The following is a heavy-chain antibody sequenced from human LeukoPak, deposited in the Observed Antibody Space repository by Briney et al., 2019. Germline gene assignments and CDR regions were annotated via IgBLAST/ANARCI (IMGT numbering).Heavy chain of an antibody. J-gene: IGHJ4*02. V-gene: IGHV3-48*02. CDR1: GLTFSSYN. CDR3: ARGPISGWSADY. CDR2: ISNSGSMI. Sequence: PGGSLRLSCAVSGLTFSSYNMNWVRQAPGKGLEWVSYISNSGSMIYYADSVKGRFTLSRDNAKNSLYLQMNSLREEDTAVYYCARGPISGWSADYWGQGTLVTVSS. D-gene: IGHD6-19*01.